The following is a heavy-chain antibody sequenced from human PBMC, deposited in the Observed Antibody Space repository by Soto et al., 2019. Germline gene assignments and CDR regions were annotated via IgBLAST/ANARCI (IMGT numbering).Heavy chain of an antibody. CDR2: INEHGSET. V-gene: IGHV3-7*02. D-gene: IGHD3-3*01. CDR1: ELTFRNAW. Sequence: EVQLVQSGGDLVQPGGSLRLSCVVSELTFRNAWMTWVRQAPGKGLAWVANINEHGSETYDVDSVKGRFIISRDNAKNSLFVKMNSRRAEDTAVYYCATHSRFKKDYWGQGTLVTVSS. CDR3: ATHSRFKKDY. J-gene: IGHJ4*02.